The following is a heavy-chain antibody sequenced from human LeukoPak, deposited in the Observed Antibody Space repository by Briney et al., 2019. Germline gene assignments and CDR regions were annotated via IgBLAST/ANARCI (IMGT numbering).Heavy chain of an antibody. D-gene: IGHD3-22*01. CDR2: IDPSGGST. CDR3: ARIMEDDSSGYYRFDY. J-gene: IGHJ4*02. Sequence: ASVKVSCKASGYTFTSYYMHWVRQAPGQGLEWMGIIDPSGGSTSYAQKFQGRVTMTRDTSTSTVYMELSSLRSEDTAVYYCARIMEDDSSGYYRFDYWGQGTLVTVSS. CDR1: GYTFTSYY. V-gene: IGHV1-46*01.